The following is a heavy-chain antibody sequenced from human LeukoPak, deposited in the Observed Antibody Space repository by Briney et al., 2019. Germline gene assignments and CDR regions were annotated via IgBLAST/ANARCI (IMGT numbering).Heavy chain of an antibody. CDR1: GGSFSGYY. V-gene: IGHV4-34*01. D-gene: IGHD6-13*01. Sequence: SETLSLTCAVYGGSFSGYYWSWIRQPPGKGLEWIGEINLSGSTNYNPSLKSRVTISVDTSKNQFSLKLSSVTAADTAVYYCARAQYSSSWRDAFDIWGQGTMVTVSS. CDR3: ARAQYSSSWRDAFDI. CDR2: INLSGST. J-gene: IGHJ3*02.